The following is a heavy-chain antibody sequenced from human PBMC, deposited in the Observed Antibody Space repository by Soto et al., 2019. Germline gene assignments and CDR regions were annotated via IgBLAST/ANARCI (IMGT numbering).Heavy chain of an antibody. V-gene: IGHV1-46*01. CDR1: GYTFTSYY. J-gene: IGHJ6*02. Sequence: ASVKVSCKASGYTFTSYYIHWVRQAPGQGLEWMGIINPSGGSTSYAQKFQGRVTMTRDTSTSTVYMELSSLRSEDTAVYYCARDHVLIVGATLDYYYGMDVWGQGTTVTVSS. CDR2: INPSGGST. D-gene: IGHD1-26*01. CDR3: ARDHVLIVGATLDYYYGMDV.